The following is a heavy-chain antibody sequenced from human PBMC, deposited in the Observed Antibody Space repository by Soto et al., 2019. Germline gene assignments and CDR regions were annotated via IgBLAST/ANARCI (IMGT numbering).Heavy chain of an antibody. CDR3: ARNGALDY. CDR1: GGSISSGDYY. V-gene: IGHV4-30-4*01. Sequence: QVQLQESGPGLVKPSQTLSLTCTVSGGSISSGDYYLSWIRQPPGKGLEWIGYILYSGTTNYNPSLESRLTISVDTYKNQCSLKLTSVTAADTAVYYCARNGALDYWGRGTLETVSS. CDR2: ILYSGTT. J-gene: IGHJ4*02. D-gene: IGHD2-8*01.